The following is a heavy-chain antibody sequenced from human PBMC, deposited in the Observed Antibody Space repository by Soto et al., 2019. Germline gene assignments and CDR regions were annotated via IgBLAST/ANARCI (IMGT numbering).Heavy chain of an antibody. D-gene: IGHD5-18*01. CDR2: IYYSGST. CDR3: ARGDTYFDY. J-gene: IGHJ4*02. V-gene: IGHV4-59*07. Sequence: KTSDTLSLTCTVSGGSISSYYWSWIRQPPGKGLEWIGYIYYSGSTNYNPSLKSRVTISVDTSKNQFSLKLTSVTAADTAVYYCARGDTYFDYWGQGTLVTVSS. CDR1: GGSISSYY.